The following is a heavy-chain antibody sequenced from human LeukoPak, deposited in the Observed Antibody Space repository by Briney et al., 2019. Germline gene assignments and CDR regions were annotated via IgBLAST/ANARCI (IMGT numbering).Heavy chain of an antibody. CDR1: GGSISSYY. CDR2: IYYSGST. D-gene: IGHD3-3*01. Sequence: KASETLSLTCIVSGGSISSYYWSWIRQPPGKGLEWIGYIYYSGSTNYNPSLKSRVTISVDTSKNQFSLKLSSVTAADTAVYYCAREIWSGYLDNWFDPWGQGTLVTVSS. V-gene: IGHV4-59*01. J-gene: IGHJ5*02. CDR3: AREIWSGYLDNWFDP.